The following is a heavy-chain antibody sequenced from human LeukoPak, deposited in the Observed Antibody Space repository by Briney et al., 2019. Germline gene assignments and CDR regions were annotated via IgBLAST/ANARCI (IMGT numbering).Heavy chain of an antibody. J-gene: IGHJ4*02. CDR2: IGSSGDIT. CDR3: AKGGRYCSGGSCYLY. D-gene: IGHD2-15*01. CDR1: GFAFSSYA. V-gene: IGHV3-23*01. Sequence: GGSLRLSCAASGFAFSSYAMSWVRQAPGRGLEWVSSIGSSGDITYYADSVKGRLTISRDNSKNTLYLQMNSLRAEDTAVYYCAKGGRYCSGGSCYLYWGQGTLVTVSS.